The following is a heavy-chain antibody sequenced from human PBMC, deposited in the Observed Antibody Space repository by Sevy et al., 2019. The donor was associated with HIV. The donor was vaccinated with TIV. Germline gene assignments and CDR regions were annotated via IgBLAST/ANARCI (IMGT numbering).Heavy chain of an antibody. CDR3: ARGLSFRIAARPGYWFDP. CDR1: GGSFSGYY. Sequence: SETLSLTCAVYGGSFSGYYWSWIRQPPGKGLEWIGEINHSGSTNYNPSLKSRVTISVDTSKNQFSLKLSSVTAADTAVYYCARGLSFRIAARPGYWFDPWGQGTLVTVSS. CDR2: INHSGST. V-gene: IGHV4-34*01. J-gene: IGHJ5*02. D-gene: IGHD6-6*01.